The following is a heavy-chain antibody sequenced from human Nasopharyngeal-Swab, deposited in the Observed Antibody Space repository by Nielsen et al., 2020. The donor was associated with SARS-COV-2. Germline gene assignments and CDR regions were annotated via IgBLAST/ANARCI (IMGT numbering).Heavy chain of an antibody. J-gene: IGHJ6*01. CDR2: FDPEDGET. Sequence: ASVKISCKVSGYTLTELSMHWVRQAPGKGLEWMGGFDPEDGETIYAQKFQGRVTMTEDTSTDTAYMELSSLHQGPIGLPPGTLLQEHLWG. V-gene: IGHV1-24*01. CDR3: TLLQEHL. CDR1: GYTLTELS.